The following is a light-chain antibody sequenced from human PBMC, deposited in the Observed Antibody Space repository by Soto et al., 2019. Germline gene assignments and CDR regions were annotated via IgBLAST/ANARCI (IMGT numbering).Light chain of an antibody. Sequence: AIQMTQSPSSLSASVGDTVTITCRASQDIEDDLGWYQQKPRKAPKLLIYATSSLQSGVPSRFSGSGSGTDFSLSIRSLQPEDSATYYCLHDYNYPRTFGQGTKVEI. CDR3: LHDYNYPRT. V-gene: IGKV1-6*01. CDR2: ATS. CDR1: QDIEDD. J-gene: IGKJ1*01.